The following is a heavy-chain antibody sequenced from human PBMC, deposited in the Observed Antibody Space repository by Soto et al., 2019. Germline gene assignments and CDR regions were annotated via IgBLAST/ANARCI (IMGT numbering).Heavy chain of an antibody. D-gene: IGHD7-27*01. CDR1: GININNYV. V-gene: IGHV3-23*01. CDR2: ISGSGGST. J-gene: IGHJ4*02. CDR3: AKGWGDY. Sequence: EVQLLESGGALVQPGGSLRLSCAGSGININNYVMSWVRQAPGKGLEWASSISGSGGSTYYADSVKGRFTISRDNSKNTLYLQMNSLRAEDKAVYYCAKGWGDYWGQGTQVTVSS.